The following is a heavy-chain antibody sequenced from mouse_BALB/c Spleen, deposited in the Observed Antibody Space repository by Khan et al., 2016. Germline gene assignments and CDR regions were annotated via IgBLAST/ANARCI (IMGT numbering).Heavy chain of an antibody. J-gene: IGHJ3*01. CDR2: ISYSGIN. V-gene: IGHV3-2*02. D-gene: IGHD2-10*02. CDR1: GYSITSDYA. CDR3: AKEYGNYGPWFGS. Sequence: EVQLQESGPGLVKPSQSLSLTCTVTGYSITSDYAWNWIRQFPGKKLEWMGYISYSGINNYNPSLKGRIYITRNTSKNQLLLQLNSGTTEDTATYYCAKEYGNYGPWFGSWGQGTLVTVSA.